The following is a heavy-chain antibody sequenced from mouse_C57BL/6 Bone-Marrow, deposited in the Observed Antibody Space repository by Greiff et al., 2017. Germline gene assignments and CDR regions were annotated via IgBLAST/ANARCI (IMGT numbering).Heavy chain of an antibody. CDR2: INPGRGGT. V-gene: IGHV1-54*01. Sequence: QVQLQPSGAGMVRPGTSVEVSYKASGYAFTNYLVEWVKQRPGQGLAWIGVINPGRGGTKYTEKFKGKVTLTANKSCSTAYMHLSSLTSVDSAVYFCARSPAGLDYFYFWVQCSMLTVSS. D-gene: IGHD2-2*01. CDR1: GYAFTNYL. J-gene: IGHJ2*01. CDR3: ARSPAGLDYFYF.